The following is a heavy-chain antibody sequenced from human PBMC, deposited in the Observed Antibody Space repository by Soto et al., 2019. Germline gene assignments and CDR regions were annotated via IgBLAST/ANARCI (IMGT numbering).Heavy chain of an antibody. D-gene: IGHD4-17*01. CDR2: ISGSGDIT. J-gene: IGHJ1*01. CDR1: AFTFSSYA. Sequence: EVQLLESGGHLVQPGGSLRLSCAGSAFTFSSYAMSWVRQAPGKGLEWVSAISGSGDITYYADSVKGRFTISRDNSKDTLYLQMDSLRAEDTAIYYCAKDWRTTVASPEYFQHWGQGTLVTVCS. CDR3: AKDWRTTVASPEYFQH. V-gene: IGHV3-23*01.